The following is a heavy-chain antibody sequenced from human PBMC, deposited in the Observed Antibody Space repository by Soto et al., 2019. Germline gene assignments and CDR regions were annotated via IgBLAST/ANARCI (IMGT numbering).Heavy chain of an antibody. CDR2: INPNSGGT. V-gene: IGHV1-2*02. J-gene: IGHJ4*02. CDR3: ARGRAPRRGLWYFDS. CDR1: GYTFTGYY. Sequence: ASVKVSCKASGYTFTGYYMHWVRQAPGQGLEWMGWINPNSGGTNYAQKFQGRVTMTRDTSISTAYMELSRLRSDDTAVYYCARGRAPRRGLWYFDSWGQGTLVTVSS. D-gene: IGHD2-8*02.